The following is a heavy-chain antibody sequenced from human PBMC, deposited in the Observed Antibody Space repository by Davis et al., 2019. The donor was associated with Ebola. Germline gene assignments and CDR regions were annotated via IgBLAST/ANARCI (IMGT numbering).Heavy chain of an antibody. CDR2: IRSKANSYAT. Sequence: GGSLRLSCAASGFTFSGSAMHCVRQASGKGLEWVGRIRSKANSYATAYAASVKGRFTISRDDSKNTAYLQMNSLKTEDTAVYYCTSTGTTVVTPKDYWGQGTLVTVSS. CDR1: GFTFSGSA. D-gene: IGHD4-23*01. CDR3: TSTGTTVVTPKDY. J-gene: IGHJ4*02. V-gene: IGHV3-73*01.